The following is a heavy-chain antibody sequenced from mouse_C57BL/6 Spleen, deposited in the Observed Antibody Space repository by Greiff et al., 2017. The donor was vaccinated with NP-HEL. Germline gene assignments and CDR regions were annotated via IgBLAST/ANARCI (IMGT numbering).Heavy chain of an antibody. CDR3: ARWIYDGYYSYAMDY. V-gene: IGHV1-18*01. CDR1: GYTFTDYN. CDR2: INPNNGGT. J-gene: IGHJ4*01. Sequence: VQLQQSGPELVKPGASVKIPCKASGYTFTDYNMDWVKQSHGKSLEWIGDINPNNGGTIYNQKFKGKATLTVDKSSSTAYMELRSLTSEDTAVYYCARWIYDGYYSYAMDYWGQGTSVTVSS. D-gene: IGHD2-3*01.